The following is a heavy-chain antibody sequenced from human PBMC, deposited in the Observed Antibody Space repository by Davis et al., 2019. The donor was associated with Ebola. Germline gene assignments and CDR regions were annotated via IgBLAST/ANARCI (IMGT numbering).Heavy chain of an antibody. CDR3: ARVDTAMVTGYYYGMDV. D-gene: IGHD5-18*01. V-gene: IGHV1-2*02. CDR2: INPNSGGT. J-gene: IGHJ6*02. CDR1: GYTFTGYY. Sequence: ASVKVSCKASGYTFTGYYMHWVRQAPGQGLEWMGWINPNSGGTNYAQKFQGRVTMTRDTSISTAYMELSRLRSDDTAVYYCARVDTAMVTGYYYGMDVWGQGTTVTVSS.